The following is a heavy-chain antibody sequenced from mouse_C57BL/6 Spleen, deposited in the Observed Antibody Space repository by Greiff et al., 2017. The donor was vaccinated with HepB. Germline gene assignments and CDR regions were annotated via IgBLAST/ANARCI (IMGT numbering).Heavy chain of an antibody. Sequence: QVQLQQPGAELVMPGASVKLSCKASGYTFTSYWMHWVKQRPGQGLEWIGEIDPSDSYTNYNQKFKGKSTLTVDKSSSTAYMQLSSLTSEDSAVYYCARVEGYFDYWGQGTTLTVSS. V-gene: IGHV1-69*01. J-gene: IGHJ2*01. CDR1: GYTFTSYW. CDR3: ARVEGYFDY. CDR2: IDPSDSYT.